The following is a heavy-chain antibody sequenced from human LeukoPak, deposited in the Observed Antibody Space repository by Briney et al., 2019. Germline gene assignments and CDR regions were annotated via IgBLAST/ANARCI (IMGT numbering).Heavy chain of an antibody. D-gene: IGHD3-16*02. V-gene: IGHV4-59*01. Sequence: SETLSLTCTVSGGSISSYYWSWIRQPPGKGLEWIGYIYYSGSTNYNPSLKSRGTISVDPSTTLFSLQLSSVPAADTAVYYCARVGYDYVWGSYRYTFDYWGQGTLVTVSS. J-gene: IGHJ4*02. CDR2: IYYSGST. CDR1: GGSISSYY. CDR3: ARVGYDYVWGSYRYTFDY.